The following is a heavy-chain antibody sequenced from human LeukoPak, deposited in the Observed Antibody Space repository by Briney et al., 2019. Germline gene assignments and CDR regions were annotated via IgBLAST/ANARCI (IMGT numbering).Heavy chain of an antibody. V-gene: IGHV3-23*01. Sequence: GGSLRLTCAASRFTFSSYAMTWVRQPPGKGLEWVRAISGSGGNTYYADSVKGRFTISRDKSKNTLYLQMNSLRAEDTAVYYCAKGNGGNSGEYFYYGMDVWDQGPTVTVSS. J-gene: IGHJ6*02. CDR3: AKGNGGNSGEYFYYGMDV. CDR2: ISGSGGNT. CDR1: RFTFSSYA. D-gene: IGHD4-23*01.